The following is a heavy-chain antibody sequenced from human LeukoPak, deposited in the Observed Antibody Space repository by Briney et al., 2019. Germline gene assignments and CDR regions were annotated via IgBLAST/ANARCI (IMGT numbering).Heavy chain of an antibody. Sequence: PGGSLRLSCAASGFTFSSYGMHWVRQAPGKGLEWVAFIRHDGSNKHYADSVKGRFTISRDNSKNTLYLQMNSLRAEDTAVYYCAKDPNRGGLSNYGYEWSYWGQGTLVTVSS. J-gene: IGHJ4*02. CDR2: IRHDGSNK. D-gene: IGHD5-18*01. CDR3: AKDPNRGGLSNYGYEWSY. V-gene: IGHV3-30*02. CDR1: GFTFSSYG.